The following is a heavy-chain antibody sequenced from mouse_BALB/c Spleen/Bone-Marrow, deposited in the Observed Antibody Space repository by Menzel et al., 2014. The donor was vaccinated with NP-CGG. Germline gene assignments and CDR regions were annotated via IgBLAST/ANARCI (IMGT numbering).Heavy chain of an antibody. Sequence: EVKLMESGGGLVQPGGSRKLSCAASGFTFSSFGMHWVRQAPEKGLEWVAYISSGSSTIYYADTVKGRFTIPRDNPKNTLFLQMTSLRSEDTAMYYCARYGNYFYAMDYWGQGTSVTVSS. V-gene: IGHV5-17*02. D-gene: IGHD2-1*01. CDR3: ARYGNYFYAMDY. J-gene: IGHJ4*01. CDR1: GFTFSSFG. CDR2: ISSGSSTI.